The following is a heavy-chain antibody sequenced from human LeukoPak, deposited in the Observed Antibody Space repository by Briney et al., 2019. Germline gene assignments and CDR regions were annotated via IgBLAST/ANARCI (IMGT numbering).Heavy chain of an antibody. CDR1: GYTFTGYY. J-gene: IGHJ5*02. Sequence: ASVKVSCKASGYTFTGYYMHWVRQAPGQGLEWMGWINPKSGGTNYEQKFQGRVIMTRDTSISTAYMELSRLRSDDTAVYYCARHMTTANNWFDPWGQGTLVTASS. CDR3: ARHMTTANNWFDP. CDR2: INPKSGGT. D-gene: IGHD1-1*01. V-gene: IGHV1-2*02.